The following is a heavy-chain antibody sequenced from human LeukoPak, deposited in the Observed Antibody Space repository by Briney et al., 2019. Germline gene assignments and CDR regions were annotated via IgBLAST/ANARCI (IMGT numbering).Heavy chain of an antibody. Sequence: ASVKVSCKASGYTFSTYDINWVRQATGQGLEWMGWMNPNTGNTGYAQKFQGRVTITRNTSISTAYMELSSLRSENTAVYYCARAMRKYYYARGYMDVWGKGTTVTVSS. CDR1: GYTFSTYD. D-gene: IGHD3-10*01. CDR3: ARAMRKYYYARGYMDV. V-gene: IGHV1-8*03. J-gene: IGHJ6*03. CDR2: MNPNTGNT.